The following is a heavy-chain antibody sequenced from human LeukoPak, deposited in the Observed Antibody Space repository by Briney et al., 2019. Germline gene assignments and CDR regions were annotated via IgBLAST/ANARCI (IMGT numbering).Heavy chain of an antibody. V-gene: IGHV1-58*02. D-gene: IGHD2-8*02. J-gene: IGHJ4*02. CDR1: GFTFTSSA. CDR3: AAATGLLEEEYYFDY. CDR2: IVVGSGNT. Sequence: GASVKVSCKASGFTFTSSAMQWVRQARGQRLEWIGWIVVGSGNTNYAQKFQERVTITRDMSTSTAYMELSSLRSEDTAVYYCAAATGLLEEEYYFDYWGQGTLVTVSS.